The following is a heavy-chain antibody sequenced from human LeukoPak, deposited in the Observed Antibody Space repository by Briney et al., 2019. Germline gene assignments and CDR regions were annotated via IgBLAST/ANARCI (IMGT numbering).Heavy chain of an antibody. D-gene: IGHD4-23*01. CDR1: GFTFSSYG. CDR2: ISYDGTNK. CDR3: VRGYGGNGGD. J-gene: IGHJ4*02. V-gene: IGHV3-30*03. Sequence: PGRSLRLSCAASGFTFSSYGMHWVRQAPGKGLEWVAVISYDGTNKYYADSVKGRFTISRDNSKNTLYLQMNSLRVEDTAVYYCVRGYGGNGGDWGQGTLVTVSS.